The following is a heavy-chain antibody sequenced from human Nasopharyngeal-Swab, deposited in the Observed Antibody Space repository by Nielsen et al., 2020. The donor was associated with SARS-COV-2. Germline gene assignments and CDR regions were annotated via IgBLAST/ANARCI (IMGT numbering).Heavy chain of an antibody. CDR2: INSDGSST. D-gene: IGHD4-11*01. V-gene: IGHV3-74*01. J-gene: IGHJ4*02. CDR3: ARSPTDYSNYAFDY. Sequence: GESLKISCAASGFTFSRYWMHWVRQAPGKGLVWVSRINSDGSSTSYADSVKGRFTISRDNAKNTLYPQMNSLRAEDTAVYYCARSPTDYSNYAFDYWGQGTLVTVSS. CDR1: GFTFSRYW.